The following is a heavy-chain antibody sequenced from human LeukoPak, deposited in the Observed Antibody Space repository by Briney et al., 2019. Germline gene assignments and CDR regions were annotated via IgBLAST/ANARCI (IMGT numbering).Heavy chain of an antibody. D-gene: IGHD6-13*01. J-gene: IGHJ4*02. Sequence: GGSLRLSCAASGFPFSSYAMSWVRQAPGEGLEWVSVTSGSGGSTYYADPVKGRFTISRDNSKDTLYLQMNSLRAEDTAVYFCAKDRTSWYYPFDSWGQGTLVTVSS. CDR3: AKDRTSWYYPFDS. V-gene: IGHV3-23*01. CDR2: TSGSGGST. CDR1: GFPFSSYA.